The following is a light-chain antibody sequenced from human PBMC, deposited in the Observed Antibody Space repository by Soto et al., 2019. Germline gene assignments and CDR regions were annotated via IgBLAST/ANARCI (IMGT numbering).Light chain of an antibody. CDR1: SSDVGGYNY. CDR3: SSYAGGYTLA. CDR2: DVT. J-gene: IGLJ2*01. Sequence: QSALTQPRSVSGSPGQSVTISCTGTSSDVGGYNYVSWYQQHPDKAPKVMIYDVTKRPSEVPDRFSGSKSGNTASLTISGLQAEDEADYYCSSYAGGYTLAFGGGTKVTVL. V-gene: IGLV2-11*01.